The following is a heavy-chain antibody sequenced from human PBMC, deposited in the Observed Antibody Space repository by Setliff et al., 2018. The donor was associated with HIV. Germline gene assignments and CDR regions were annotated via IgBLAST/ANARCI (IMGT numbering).Heavy chain of an antibody. CDR1: GGSFSGYY. J-gene: IGHJ4*02. Sequence: PSETLSLTCAVYGGSFSGYYWSWIRQPPGKGLEWIGEINHSGSTNYNPSLKSRVTISVDASERHFSLRMTSTTAADTAIYYCARGVPLLPPNFWGQGTLVTVSS. CDR3: ARGVPLLPPNF. CDR2: INHSGST. V-gene: IGHV4-34*01. D-gene: IGHD2-15*01.